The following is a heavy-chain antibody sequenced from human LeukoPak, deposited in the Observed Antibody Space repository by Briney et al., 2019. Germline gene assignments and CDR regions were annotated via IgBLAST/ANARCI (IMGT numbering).Heavy chain of an antibody. D-gene: IGHD4-17*01. Sequence: PSETLSLTCAVYGGSFSGYYWSWIRQPPGKGLEWIGYIYYSGSTNYNPSLKSRVTISVDTSKNQFSLKLSSVTAADTAVYYCARALTVTTLGAWFDPWGQGTLVTVSS. J-gene: IGHJ5*02. CDR2: IYYSGST. CDR3: ARALTVTTLGAWFDP. V-gene: IGHV4-59*01. CDR1: GGSFSGYY.